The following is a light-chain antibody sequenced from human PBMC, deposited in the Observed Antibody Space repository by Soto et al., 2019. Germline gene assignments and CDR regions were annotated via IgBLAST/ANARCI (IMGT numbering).Light chain of an antibody. Sequence: ETVMTQSPATLSVSPGERATLSCRASQSISSNLALFQQKPGQAPRLLIYDASTMATGFPARFSGSGSGTEFTLTISSLQSEDFAVYYCQQYNNWPLTFGGGTKVDIK. CDR1: QSISSN. V-gene: IGKV3-15*01. CDR3: QQYNNWPLT. J-gene: IGKJ4*01. CDR2: DAS.